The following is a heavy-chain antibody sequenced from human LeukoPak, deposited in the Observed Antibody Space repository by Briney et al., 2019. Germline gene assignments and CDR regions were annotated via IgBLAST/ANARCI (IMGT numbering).Heavy chain of an antibody. D-gene: IGHD3-3*02. V-gene: IGHV3-48*03. CDR2: ISYSGSPI. Sequence: GSLRLSCAVSGFTISNYEMNWARQAPGKGLGWVSYISYSGSPIYYADSVKGRFTISRDNAKNSVFLQMNSLRAEDTAVYYCARGGPSRPLAHWGQGTLVTVSS. CDR3: ARGGPSRPLAH. CDR1: GFTISNYE. J-gene: IGHJ4*02.